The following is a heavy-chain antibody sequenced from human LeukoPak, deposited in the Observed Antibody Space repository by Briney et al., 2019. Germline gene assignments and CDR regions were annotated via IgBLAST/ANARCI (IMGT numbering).Heavy chain of an antibody. CDR3: ARDSSDVRDDYGDF. CDR1: GFTFSSYS. D-gene: IGHD4-17*01. Sequence: GGSLRLSCAASGFTFSSYSMNWVRQAPGKGLEWVSYISSSSSTIYYADSVKGRFTISRDNAKNSLYLQMNSLRDEDTAVYYCARDSSDVRDDYGDFRGQGTLVTVSS. V-gene: IGHV3-48*02. J-gene: IGHJ4*02. CDR2: ISSSSSTI.